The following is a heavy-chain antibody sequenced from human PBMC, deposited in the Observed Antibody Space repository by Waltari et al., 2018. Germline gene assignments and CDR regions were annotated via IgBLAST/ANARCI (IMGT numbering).Heavy chain of an antibody. CDR1: GFTVSTYD. CDR3: TTRLPRNY. V-gene: IGHV3-53*01. D-gene: IGHD2-15*01. CDR2: IYSGGSS. J-gene: IGHJ4*02. Sequence: EVQLVESGGDLIQTGGSLRLSCESYGFTVSTYDMSWVRQAPGKGLEWVSAIYSGGSSLYLDSVKGRFIMSRDNSKNTVYLQMDNVRAEDTAIYYCTTRLPRNYWGLGTLVTVSS.